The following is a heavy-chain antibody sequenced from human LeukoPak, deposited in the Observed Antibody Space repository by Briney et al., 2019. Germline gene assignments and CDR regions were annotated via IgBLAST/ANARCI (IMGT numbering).Heavy chain of an antibody. Sequence: ASVKVSCKTSGYTFTSYYIHWVRQAPGQGLEWMGVINPSGGSTVYAQRFQGRVAMTRDTSATTMYMELTSPRSEDTAVYYCAGEIVGANYWGQGTLVTVSS. J-gene: IGHJ4*02. D-gene: IGHD1-26*01. CDR3: AGEIVGANY. CDR2: INPSGGST. V-gene: IGHV1-46*03. CDR1: GYTFTSYY.